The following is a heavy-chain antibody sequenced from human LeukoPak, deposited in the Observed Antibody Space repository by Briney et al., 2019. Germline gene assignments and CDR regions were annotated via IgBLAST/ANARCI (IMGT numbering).Heavy chain of an antibody. CDR1: GFTFSSYS. D-gene: IGHD3-22*01. J-gene: IGHJ4*02. CDR3: AKDTPTGGYYYVTSPSFDY. Sequence: GGSLRLSCAASGFTFSSYSMNWVRQTPGKGLEWISYISPVKNTIYYADSVKGRFTISRDDAKNSLDLQMNSLRAEDTAVYYCAKDTPTGGYYYVTSPSFDYWGQGTLVTVSS. V-gene: IGHV3-48*01. CDR2: ISPVKNTI.